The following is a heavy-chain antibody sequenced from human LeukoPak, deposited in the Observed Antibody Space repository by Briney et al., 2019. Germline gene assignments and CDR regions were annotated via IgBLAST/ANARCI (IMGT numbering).Heavy chain of an antibody. CDR2: ISTDGSVT. CDR3: TKSDWFDP. V-gene: IGHV3-74*01. CDR1: GFTFSTYW. Sequence: PGGSLRLSCAASGFTFSTYWMHWVRRAPGKGLVWVSRISTDGSVTSYADSVKGRFTISRDNAKNTMYLQMNSLRVEDTAVYYCTKSDWFDPWGQGTLVTVSS. J-gene: IGHJ5*02. D-gene: IGHD3-3*01.